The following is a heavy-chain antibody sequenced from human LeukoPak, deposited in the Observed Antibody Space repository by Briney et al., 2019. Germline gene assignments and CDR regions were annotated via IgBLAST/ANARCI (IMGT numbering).Heavy chain of an antibody. V-gene: IGHV3-73*01. Sequence: PGGSLRLSCAASGFTFSGSAMHWVRQASGKGLEWVGRIRSKANNYATAYVASVKGRFTVSRDDSKNTAYLQMNSLKTEDTAVYYCTRFYDFGLDYWGQGTLVTVSS. CDR1: GFTFSGSA. D-gene: IGHD3-3*01. J-gene: IGHJ4*02. CDR3: TRFYDFGLDY. CDR2: IRSKANNYAT.